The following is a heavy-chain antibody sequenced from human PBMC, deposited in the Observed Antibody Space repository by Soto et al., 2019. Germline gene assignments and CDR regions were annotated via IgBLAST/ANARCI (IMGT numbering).Heavy chain of an antibody. CDR2: IYYSGST. Sequence: QVQLQESGPGLVKPSQTLSLTCTVSGGSISSGGYYWSWIRQHPGKGLEWIGYIYYSGSTYYNPSLKSRVTISVDTSKNQCSLKLSSVTAADTAAYYCARHVVVTANFDYWGQGTLVTVSS. D-gene: IGHD2-21*02. CDR1: GGSISSGGYY. V-gene: IGHV4-31*03. CDR3: ARHVVVTANFDY. J-gene: IGHJ4*02.